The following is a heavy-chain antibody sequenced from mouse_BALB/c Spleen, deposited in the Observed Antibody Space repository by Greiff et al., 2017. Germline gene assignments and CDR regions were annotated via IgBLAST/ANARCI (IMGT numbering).Heavy chain of an antibody. CDR3: ASKNGYDWFAY. CDR2: IDPENGNT. D-gene: IGHD2-2*01. Sequence: EVQGVESGAELVRPGALVKLSCKASGFNIKDYYMHWVKQRPEQGLEWIGWIDPENGNTIYDPKFQGKASITADTSSNTAYLQLSSLTSEDTAVYYCASKNGYDWFAYWGQGTLVTVSA. CDR1: GFNIKDYY. V-gene: IGHV14-1*02. J-gene: IGHJ3*01.